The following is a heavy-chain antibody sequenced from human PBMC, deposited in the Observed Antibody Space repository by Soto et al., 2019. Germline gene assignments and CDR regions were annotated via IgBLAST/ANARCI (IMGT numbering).Heavy chain of an antibody. CDR1: GGSISSGGYY. CDR2: IYYSGST. V-gene: IGHV4-31*03. CDR3: ARMAVDTAMASYYYYGMDV. J-gene: IGHJ6*02. D-gene: IGHD5-18*01. Sequence: TLSLTCTVSGGSISSGGYYWSWIRQHPGKGLEWIGYIYYSGSTYYNPSLKSRVTISVDTSKNQFSLKLSSVTAADTAVYYCARMAVDTAMASYYYYGMDVWGQGTTVTVSS.